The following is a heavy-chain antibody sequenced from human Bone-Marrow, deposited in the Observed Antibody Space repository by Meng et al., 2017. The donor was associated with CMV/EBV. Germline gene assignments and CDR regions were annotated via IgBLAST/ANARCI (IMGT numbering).Heavy chain of an antibody. CDR1: GFSFTSYW. CDR3: ARTDCSSTSCYHNYYYGMDV. J-gene: IGHJ6*02. Sequence: GESLKISCKGSGFSFTSYWIGWVRQMPGKGLEWMGIIYPGDSDTRYSPSFQGQVTISADKSISTAYLQWSSLKASDTAMYYCARTDCSSTSCYHNYYYGMDVWGQGPTVTVSS. V-gene: IGHV5-51*01. CDR2: IYPGDSDT. D-gene: IGHD2-2*01.